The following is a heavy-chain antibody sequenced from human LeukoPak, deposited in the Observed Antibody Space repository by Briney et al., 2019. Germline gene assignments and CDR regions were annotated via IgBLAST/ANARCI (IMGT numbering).Heavy chain of an antibody. Sequence: PSESLSLTCTVSAGSISSVSYYWSWIRQPAGKGLEWIGLIYTSGSTNYNPSLKSRVTISVDTSKNQFSLKLSSVTAADTAVYYCARALDYYDSSGPVGALDIWGQGTMVTVSS. CDR3: ARALDYYDSSGPVGALDI. CDR1: AGSISSVSYY. J-gene: IGHJ3*02. CDR2: IYTSGST. D-gene: IGHD3-22*01. V-gene: IGHV4-61*02.